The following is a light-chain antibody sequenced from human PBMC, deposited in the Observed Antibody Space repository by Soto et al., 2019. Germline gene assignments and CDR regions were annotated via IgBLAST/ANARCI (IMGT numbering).Light chain of an antibody. CDR1: NIGNKR. V-gene: IGLV3-21*04. Sequence: SYELTQSPSVSVAPEKTATITCGGNNIGNKRVNWYRQKPGQAPVLIISYDRDRPSAIPERFSGSKSGTTATLTLSRVETGDEADYYCQVWDISTENYVFGSGTKLTVL. J-gene: IGLJ1*01. CDR3: QVWDISTENYV. CDR2: YDR.